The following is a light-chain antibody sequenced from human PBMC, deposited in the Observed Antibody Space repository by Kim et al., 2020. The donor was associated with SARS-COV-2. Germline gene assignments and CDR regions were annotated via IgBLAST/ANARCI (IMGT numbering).Light chain of an antibody. CDR2: AAS. CDR3: QQYKSYPIT. V-gene: IGKV1-16*01. J-gene: IGKJ5*01. CDR1: QGVSDS. Sequence: ASVGDRVTITCRASQGVSDSLAWLQQKTGKGPKSLIYAASSVQNGVPSRFRGTGSGTYFTLTSISLQPEDFATYYCQQYKSYPITFGHGTQLEIK.